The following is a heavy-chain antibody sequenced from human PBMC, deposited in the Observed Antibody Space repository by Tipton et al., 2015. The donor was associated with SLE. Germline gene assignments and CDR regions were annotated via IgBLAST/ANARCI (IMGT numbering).Heavy chain of an antibody. J-gene: IGHJ5*02. CDR2: IYTSGST. V-gene: IGHV4-61*02. Sequence: TLSLTCTVSGGSISSGSYYWNWIRQPAGKGLEWIGRIYTSGSTNYNPSLKSRVTISVDTSKKQFSLKLSSVTAADTAVYYCARVVKGSSWYWFDPWGQGTLVTVSS. D-gene: IGHD6-13*01. CDR3: ARVVKGSSWYWFDP. CDR1: GGSISSGSYY.